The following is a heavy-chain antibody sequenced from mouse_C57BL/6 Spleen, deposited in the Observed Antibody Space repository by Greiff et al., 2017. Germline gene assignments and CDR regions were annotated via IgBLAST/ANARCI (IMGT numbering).Heavy chain of an antibody. CDR1: GYTFTSYW. D-gene: IGHD2-10*01. J-gene: IGHJ4*01. Sequence: QVQLQQPGAELVRPGSSVKLSCKASGYTFTSYWMHWVKQRPIQGLEWIGNIDPSDSETHYNQKFKDKATLTVDKSSSTAYMQLSSLTAEDSAVYYCARSYYGKRAMDYWGQGTSVTVSS. V-gene: IGHV1-52*01. CDR3: ARSYYGKRAMDY. CDR2: IDPSDSET.